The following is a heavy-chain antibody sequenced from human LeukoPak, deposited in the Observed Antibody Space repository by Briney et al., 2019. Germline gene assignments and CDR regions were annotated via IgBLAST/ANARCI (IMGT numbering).Heavy chain of an antibody. CDR1: GFTFSSYT. Sequence: GSLRLSCAASGFTFSSYTVNWVRQAPGKGLEWVSYISRSGTTVYYADSVKGRFTISRDNAKNSLYLQMNSLRDEDTAVYYCARDDVYAFDIWGQGTMVTVSS. V-gene: IGHV3-48*02. CDR3: ARDDVYAFDI. J-gene: IGHJ3*02. CDR2: ISRSGTTV.